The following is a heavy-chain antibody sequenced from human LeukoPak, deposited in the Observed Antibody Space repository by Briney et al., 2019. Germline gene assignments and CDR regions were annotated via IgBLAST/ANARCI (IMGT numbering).Heavy chain of an antibody. CDR1: GFTFSSYS. Sequence: GGSLRLSCAASGFTFSSYSMNWVRQAPGKGLEWVSVIYSGGSTYYADSVKGRFTISRDNSKNTLYLQMNSLRAEDTAVYYCAREIRGSYLRSYYYYMDVWGKGTTVTISS. D-gene: IGHD1-26*01. J-gene: IGHJ6*03. V-gene: IGHV3-66*01. CDR2: IYSGGST. CDR3: AREIRGSYLRSYYYYMDV.